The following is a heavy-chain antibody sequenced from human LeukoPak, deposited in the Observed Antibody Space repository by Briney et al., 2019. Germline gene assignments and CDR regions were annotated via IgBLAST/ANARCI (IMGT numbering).Heavy chain of an antibody. CDR3: ARSVSCVYGLCYAKWFDP. D-gene: IGHD3-10*02. Sequence: GGSLRLSCVAPAFTFIDYSMSWVRQTPGKGLEWVADVSGSGDRTYFAASVKGRFTISRDNSKGTVSPHMNSLTRDDTALYYCARSVSCVYGLCYAKWFDPWGHGTRVTVSS. CDR2: VSGSGDRT. V-gene: IGHV3-23*01. CDR1: AFTFIDYS. J-gene: IGHJ5*02.